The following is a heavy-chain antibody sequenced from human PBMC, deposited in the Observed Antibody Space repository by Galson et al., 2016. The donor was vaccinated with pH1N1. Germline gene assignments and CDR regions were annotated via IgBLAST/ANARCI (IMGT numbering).Heavy chain of an antibody. D-gene: IGHD3-22*01. CDR1: GYTFTTQY. Sequence: SVKVSCKASGYTFTTQYVNWVRQAPGQGLEWLGVIDPSGGSTTYAQKFQGRVTVTVDTSTITVYMELSSLRSDDTAMYYCARGVYWVYWGQGTLVTVSS. J-gene: IGHJ4*02. V-gene: IGHV1-46*01. CDR2: IDPSGGST. CDR3: ARGVYWVY.